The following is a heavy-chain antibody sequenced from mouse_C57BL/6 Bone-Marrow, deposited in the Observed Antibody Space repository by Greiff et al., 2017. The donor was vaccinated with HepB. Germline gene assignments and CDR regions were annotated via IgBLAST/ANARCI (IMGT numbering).Heavy chain of an antibody. CDR2: IYPRSGNT. Sequence: QVHVKQSGAELARPGASVKLSCKASGYTFTSYGISWVKQRTGQGLEWIGEIYPRSGNTYYNEKFKGKATLTADKSSSTAYMELRSLTSEDSAVYFCARWSSGYVGDYAMDYWGQGTSVTVSS. CDR3: ARWSSGYVGDYAMDY. J-gene: IGHJ4*01. CDR1: GYTFTSYG. V-gene: IGHV1-81*01. D-gene: IGHD3-2*02.